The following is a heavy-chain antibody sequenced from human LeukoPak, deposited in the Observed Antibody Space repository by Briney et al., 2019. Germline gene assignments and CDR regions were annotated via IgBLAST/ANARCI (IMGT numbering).Heavy chain of an antibody. CDR2: ISYDGSNK. J-gene: IGHJ4*02. CDR1: GFTFSSYA. CDR3: ARDQGACCGGDCYSGSFDY. Sequence: GGSLRLSCAASGFTFSSYAMHWVRQAPGKGLEWVAVISYDGSNKYYADSVKGRFTISRDNSKNTLYLQMNSLRAEDTAVYYCARDQGACCGGDCYSGSFDYWGQGTLVTVSS. D-gene: IGHD2-21*02. V-gene: IGHV3-30-3*01.